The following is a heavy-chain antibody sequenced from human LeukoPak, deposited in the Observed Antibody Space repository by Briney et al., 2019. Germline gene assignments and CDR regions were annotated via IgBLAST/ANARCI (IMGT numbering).Heavy chain of an antibody. Sequence: HPGGSLRLSCAASGFPFSGYSMAGFRRAPGRGLEWVSAVSGSGTYTPYADSVKGRFTISRDNSGNTLYLQMSSLRAEDTAVYDCARVRDRGAEVADHFAHWGQGTLVTVSS. V-gene: IGHV3-23*01. CDR1: GFPFSGYS. CDR3: ARVRDRGAEVADHFAH. J-gene: IGHJ4*02. CDR2: VSGSGTYT. D-gene: IGHD6-19*01.